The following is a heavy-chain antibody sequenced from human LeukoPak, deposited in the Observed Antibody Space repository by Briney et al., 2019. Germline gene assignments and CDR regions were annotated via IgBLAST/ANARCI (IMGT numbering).Heavy chain of an antibody. D-gene: IGHD3-10*01. CDR1: GFTFSSYG. J-gene: IGHJ4*02. CDR2: IWYDGSNK. CDR3: ARTYYGSGSYYTFFDY. V-gene: IGHV3-33*01. Sequence: GRSLRLSCAASGFTFSSYGMHWVRQAPGKGLERVAVIWYDGSNKYYADSVKGRFTISRDNSKSTLYLQMNSLRAEDTAVYYCARTYYGSGSYYTFFDYWGQGTLVTVSS.